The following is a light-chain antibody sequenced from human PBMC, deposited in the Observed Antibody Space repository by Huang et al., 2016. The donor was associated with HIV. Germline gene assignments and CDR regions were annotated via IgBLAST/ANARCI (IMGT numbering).Light chain of an antibody. CDR2: LTS. V-gene: IGKV2-28*01. J-gene: IGKJ2*01. CDR1: QSLLHSNGDNY. Sequence: DVVMTQSPLSLPVNPGEPASISCRSSQSLLHSNGDNYLNWYMQKPGQSPQLLIYLTSIRASGVPDRFNGSGSDTDFTLKINRVEAADVGVYYCMQTLKTPPYTFGQGTKLEIK. CDR3: MQTLKTPPYT.